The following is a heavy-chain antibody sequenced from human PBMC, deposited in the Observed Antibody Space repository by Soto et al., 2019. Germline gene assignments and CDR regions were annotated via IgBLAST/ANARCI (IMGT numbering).Heavy chain of an antibody. CDR1: GYTFSSHG. V-gene: IGHV1-18*01. J-gene: IGHJ5*02. D-gene: IGHD2-15*01. CDR2: VSGDNANT. CDR3: ASDLGYCRRGSCQREWFGP. Sequence: QVQLVQSGAEVKKPGTSVTVSCTASGYTFSSHGISWLRQAPGQALQWIGWVSGDNANTNYAQSLQGRVTTTTDTCTNTGRMALRRLRSDDTAVYYCASDLGYCRRGSCQREWFGPWGQGTLVIVSS.